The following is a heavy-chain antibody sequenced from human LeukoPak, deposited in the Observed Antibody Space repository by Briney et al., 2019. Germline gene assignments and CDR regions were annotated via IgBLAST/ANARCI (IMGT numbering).Heavy chain of an antibody. D-gene: IGHD6-19*01. CDR2: IGSSGDTM. Sequence: GGSPRLSCGASGFTFSIYSMNWVRQAPGKGLEWVSYIGSSGDTMYYADSVKGRFTISRDNAKNSLYLQMNSLRAEDTAVYYCVREGAVAGTRVYYFDYWGQGTLVTVSS. J-gene: IGHJ4*02. CDR1: GFTFSIYS. CDR3: VREGAVAGTRVYYFDY. V-gene: IGHV3-48*01.